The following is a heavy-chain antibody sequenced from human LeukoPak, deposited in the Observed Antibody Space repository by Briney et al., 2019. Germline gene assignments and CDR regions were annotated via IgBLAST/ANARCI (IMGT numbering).Heavy chain of an antibody. Sequence: SETLSLTCTVSGGSISSGGYYWSWIRQHPGKGLEWIGYIYYSGSTNYNPSLKSRVTISVDTSKNQFSLKLSSVTAADTAVYYCARGLTHPFYCSGGSCYSGYYYYGMDVWGQGTTVTVSS. D-gene: IGHD2-15*01. CDR3: ARGLTHPFYCSGGSCYSGYYYYGMDV. V-gene: IGHV4-31*03. J-gene: IGHJ6*02. CDR2: IYYSGST. CDR1: GGSISSGGYY.